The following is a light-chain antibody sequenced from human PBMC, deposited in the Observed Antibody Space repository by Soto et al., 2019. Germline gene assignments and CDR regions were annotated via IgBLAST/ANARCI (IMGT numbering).Light chain of an antibody. CDR2: GAS. CDR1: QSVSSSY. J-gene: IGKJ1*01. Sequence: EIVLTQSPGTLSLSPGERATLSCRASQSVSSSYLAWYQQKPGQAPRLLIYGASSRATGIPDRFSGSGSGTDFTLTISRLEPEDFAVYYCQQYNNWPPGAFGQGTKVDI. V-gene: IGKV3-20*01. CDR3: QQYNNWPPGA.